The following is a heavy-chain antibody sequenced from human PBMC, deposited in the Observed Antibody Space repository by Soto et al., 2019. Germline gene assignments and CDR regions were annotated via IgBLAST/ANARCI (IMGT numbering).Heavy chain of an antibody. CDR2: IYYIGST. D-gene: IGHD2-2*01. CDR1: GGSMSNYY. V-gene: IGHV4-59*01. CDR3: ARDWGTGFYQLDS. Sequence: SETLSLTCTVSGGSMSNYYWSWIRQPPGKGLEWIGYIYYIGSTNYNPSLKSRVTMSVDTSRNQLSLNLTSVTAADTAVYYCARDWGTGFYQLDSWGQGTLVTISS. J-gene: IGHJ4*02.